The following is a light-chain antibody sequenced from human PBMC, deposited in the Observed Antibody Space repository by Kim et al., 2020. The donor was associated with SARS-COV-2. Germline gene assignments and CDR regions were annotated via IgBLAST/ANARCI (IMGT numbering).Light chain of an antibody. CDR2: DAS. CDR3: QQYRKLTIT. V-gene: IGKV1-33*01. J-gene: IGKJ5*01. Sequence: ASVRDRVTITCQASQDIKNYLNWYQQKPETAPHLLIYDASNLETGVPSRFSGSGSGTDFTFIISSLQPEDIATYYCQQYRKLTITFGQGTRLEIK. CDR1: QDIKNY.